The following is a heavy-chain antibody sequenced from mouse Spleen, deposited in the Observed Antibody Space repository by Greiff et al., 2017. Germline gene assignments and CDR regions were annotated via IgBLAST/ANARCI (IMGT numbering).Heavy chain of an antibody. CDR1: GYTFTDYY. D-gene: IGHD2-1*01. CDR3: ARGNYVNYAMDY. V-gene: IGHV1-76*01. CDR2: IYPGSGNT. J-gene: IGHJ4*01. Sequence: QVTLKESGAELVRPGASVKLSCKASGYTFTDYYINWVKQRPGQGLEWIARIYPGSGNTYYNEKFKGKATLTAEKSSSTAYMQLSSLTSEDSAVYFCARGNYVNYAMDYWGQGTSVTVSS.